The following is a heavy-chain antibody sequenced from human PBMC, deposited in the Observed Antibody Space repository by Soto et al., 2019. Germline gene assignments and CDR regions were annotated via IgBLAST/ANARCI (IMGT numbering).Heavy chain of an antibody. V-gene: IGHV3-15*07. CDR1: GFTFSNAW. D-gene: IGHD4-4*01. J-gene: IGHJ4*01. CDR2: IKSKTDGGTT. Sequence: SLRLSCAASGFTFSNAWMNWVRQAPGKGLEWVGRIKSKTDGGTTDYAAPVKGRFTISRDDSKNTLYLQMNSLKTEDTAVYYCTARSLNVPPPSNYYYCSQRTPVTVSA. CDR3: TARSLNVPPPSNYYY.